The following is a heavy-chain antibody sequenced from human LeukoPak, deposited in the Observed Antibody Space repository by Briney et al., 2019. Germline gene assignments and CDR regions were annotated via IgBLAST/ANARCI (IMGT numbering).Heavy chain of an antibody. J-gene: IGHJ6*03. CDR2: ISLYNGNT. CDR1: VYIFTIYD. D-gene: IGHD3-10*01. V-gene: IGHV1-18*01. CDR3: ARNRGGMEGGLFYMDV. Sequence: GASVSVSSTASVYIFTIYDITGVRQAPGQGLGWMGWISLYNGNTNYAKKIQGRVTMTTDTSTSTACMELRSLRSDDTAAYYCARNRGGMEGGLFYMDVWGKGTTVTVSS.